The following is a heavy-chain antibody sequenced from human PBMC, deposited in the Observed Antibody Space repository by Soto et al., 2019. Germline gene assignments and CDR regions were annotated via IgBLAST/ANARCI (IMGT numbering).Heavy chain of an antibody. Sequence: ASVKVSCKASGYTFTSYGISWVRQAPGQGLEWMGWMNPNSGNTGYAQKFQGRVTMTRDTSISTAYMELSSLRSEDTAVYYCARQLRLQRNWFDPWGQGTLVTVSS. CDR3: ARQLRLQRNWFDP. D-gene: IGHD3-3*01. V-gene: IGHV1-8*02. CDR1: GYTFTSYG. J-gene: IGHJ5*02. CDR2: MNPNSGNT.